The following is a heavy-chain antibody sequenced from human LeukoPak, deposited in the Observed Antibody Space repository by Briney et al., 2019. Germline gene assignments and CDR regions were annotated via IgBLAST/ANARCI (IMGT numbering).Heavy chain of an antibody. D-gene: IGHD4/OR15-4a*01. CDR3: ARGDYGLYFDS. CDR1: GGSISSSSYY. J-gene: IGHJ4*02. Sequence: SETLSLTCTVSGGSISSSSYYWGWIRQPPGKGLEWIGSIYQNGNIYYNPSLKARVSLSMDTSKNQFSLRLSSVTAADTAVFYCARGDYGLYFDSWGQGTLVSVSS. CDR2: IYQNGNI. V-gene: IGHV4-39*07.